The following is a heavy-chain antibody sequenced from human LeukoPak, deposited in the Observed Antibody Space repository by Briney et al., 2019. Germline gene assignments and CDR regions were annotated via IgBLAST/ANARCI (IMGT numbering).Heavy chain of an antibody. CDR1: GFTFSSYG. CDR3: AKDGGLNIWLYYFDN. CDR2: IRYDGSNK. J-gene: IGHJ4*02. D-gene: IGHD2/OR15-2a*01. V-gene: IGHV3-30*02. Sequence: GGSLRLSCAASGFTFSSYGMHWVRQAPGKGLEWVAFIRYDGSNKYYADSVKGRFTISRDNSKNTLYLQMNSLRAEDTAVYYCAKDGGLNIWLYYFDNWGQGTLVTVSS.